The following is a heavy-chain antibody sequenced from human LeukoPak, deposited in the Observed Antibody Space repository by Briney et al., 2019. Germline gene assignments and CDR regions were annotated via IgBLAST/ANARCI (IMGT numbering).Heavy chain of an antibody. D-gene: IGHD2-15*01. CDR1: GYSFTGYY. Sequence: ASVKVSCKTSGYSFTGYYIHWVRQAPGQGFEWLGWINPNSGGTNYAQMFQDSVSMTRDTSINTAYMELSSLILDDTAVYYCARGVAPAGRRLDPWGQGTLITVSS. J-gene: IGHJ5*02. V-gene: IGHV1-2*02. CDR3: ARGVAPAGRRLDP. CDR2: INPNSGGT.